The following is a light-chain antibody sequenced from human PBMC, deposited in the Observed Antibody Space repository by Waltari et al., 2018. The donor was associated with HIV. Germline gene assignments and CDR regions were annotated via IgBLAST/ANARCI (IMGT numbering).Light chain of an antibody. V-gene: IGLV1-44*01. CDR1: SSNIGSNP. J-gene: IGLJ2*01. CDR2: NNN. CDR3: AAWDDSLNGHVL. Sequence: QSVLTQPPSASGTPGQRVTFSCSGSSSNIGSNPVDWYQNLPGTAPRLPIYNNNQRPSGVPDRFSGSKSGTSASLAISGLQSEDEADYYCAAWDDSLNGHVLFGGGTKLTVL.